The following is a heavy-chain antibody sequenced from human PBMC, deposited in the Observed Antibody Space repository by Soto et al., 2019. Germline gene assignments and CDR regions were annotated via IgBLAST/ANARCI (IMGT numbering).Heavy chain of an antibody. J-gene: IGHJ6*03. D-gene: IGHD6-13*01. Sequence: QVQLQESGPGLVKPSETLSLTCTVSGGSINSYYWSWIRQPPGKGLEWIGYIHYSGSTNYNPSLKSRVTISLDTSKNQFSLKLSSVTAADTAVYYCARTRKQQLVLFYYYYMDVWGKGTTVTVSS. CDR1: GGSINSYY. CDR3: ARTRKQQLVLFYYYYMDV. CDR2: IHYSGST. V-gene: IGHV4-59*01.